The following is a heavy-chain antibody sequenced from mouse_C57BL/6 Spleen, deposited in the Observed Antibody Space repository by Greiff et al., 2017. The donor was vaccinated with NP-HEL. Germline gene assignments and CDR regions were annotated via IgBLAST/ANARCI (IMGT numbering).Heavy chain of an antibody. CDR3: ADIYYGNYWFAY. CDR1: GYTFTSYG. D-gene: IGHD2-1*01. V-gene: IGHV1-81*01. J-gene: IGHJ3*01. Sequence: QVQLKESGAELARPGASVKLSCKASGYTFTSYGISWVKQRTGQGLEWIGEIYPRSGNTYYNEKFKGKATLTADKSSSTAYMELRSLTSEDSAVYFCADIYYGNYWFAYWGQGTLVTVSA. CDR2: IYPRSGNT.